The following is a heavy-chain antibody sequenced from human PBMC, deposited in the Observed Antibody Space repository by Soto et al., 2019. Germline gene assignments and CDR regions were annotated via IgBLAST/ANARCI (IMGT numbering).Heavy chain of an antibody. CDR1: GFTFSSYW. J-gene: IGHJ4*02. CDR3: ASSHYYGDYA. Sequence: LRLSCAASGFTFSSYWRHWVRQAPGKGLVWISRIREDGSGANYADSVEGRFTISRDNAENMLYLQMNSLRAEDTAVYYCASSHYYGDYAWGQGTLVTVSS. V-gene: IGHV3-74*01. CDR2: IREDGSGA. D-gene: IGHD4-17*01.